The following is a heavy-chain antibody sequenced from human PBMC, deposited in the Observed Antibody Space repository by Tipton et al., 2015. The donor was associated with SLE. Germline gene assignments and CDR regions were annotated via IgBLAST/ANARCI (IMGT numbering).Heavy chain of an antibody. Sequence: LRLSCTVSGGSVISNYWGWIRQSPGKGLEWIGSYYYSGSSYYNPSLPSLRSRVTISVDTSKNQFSLQLTSVTAADTAVYYCARGPGYSGSYSYYYYYYMDVWGKGTTVTVSS. J-gene: IGHJ6*03. CDR3: ARGPGYSGSYSYYYYYYMDV. CDR1: GGSVISNY. V-gene: IGHV4-39*07. CDR2: YYYSGSS. D-gene: IGHD5-12*01.